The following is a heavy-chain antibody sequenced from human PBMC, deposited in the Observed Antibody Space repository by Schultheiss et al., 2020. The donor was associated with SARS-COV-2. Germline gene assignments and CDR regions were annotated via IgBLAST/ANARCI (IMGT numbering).Heavy chain of an antibody. D-gene: IGHD4-17*01. J-gene: IGHJ6*03. V-gene: IGHV4-59*01. CDR2: IYYSGST. CDR3: ARVEDYGDPKNYYYYYYMDV. CDR1: GGSISSYY. Sequence: SETLSLTCTVSGGSISSYYWSWIRQPPGKGLEWIGYIYYSGSTYYNPSLKSRVTISVDTSKNQFSLKLSSLTAADTAVYYCARVEDYGDPKNYYYYYYMDVLGKGTTVTVSS.